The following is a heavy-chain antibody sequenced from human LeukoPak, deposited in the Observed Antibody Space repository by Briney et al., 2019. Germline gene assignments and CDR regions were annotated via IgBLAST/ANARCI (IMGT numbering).Heavy chain of an antibody. Sequence: SETLSLTCTVSGGSIISYYWSWIRQPPGKGLEWIGYIYYSGSTNYNPSLKSRVTISVDTSKNQFSLKLSSVTAADTAVYYCARGDYDFWSGYYTWFDYWRQGTLVTVSS. V-gene: IGHV4-59*01. CDR1: GGSIISYY. J-gene: IGHJ4*02. D-gene: IGHD3-3*01. CDR2: IYYSGST. CDR3: ARGDYDFWSGYYTWFDY.